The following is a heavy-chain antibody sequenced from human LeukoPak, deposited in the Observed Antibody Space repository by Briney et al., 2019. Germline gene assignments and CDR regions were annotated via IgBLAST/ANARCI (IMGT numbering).Heavy chain of an antibody. Sequence: SETLSLTCSVSGGSINSLFWSWIRQPPGKGLERIGYIYYTGSTNYNPSLKSRVTMFVDMSKNQFSLRLSSVTAADTAVYYCARHRAYSSSSPFDYWGQGTLVTVSS. CDR3: ARHRAYSSSSPFDY. CDR1: GGSINSLF. V-gene: IGHV4-59*08. J-gene: IGHJ4*02. CDR2: IYYTGST. D-gene: IGHD6-6*01.